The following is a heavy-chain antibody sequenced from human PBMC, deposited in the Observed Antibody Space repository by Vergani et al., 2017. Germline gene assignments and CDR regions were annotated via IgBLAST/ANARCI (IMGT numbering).Heavy chain of an antibody. V-gene: IGHV3-48*01. J-gene: IGHJ5*02. CDR2: ISGSSSTT. CDR3: ARARKFRFGVVWENWFDP. CDR1: GFTFSSYG. Sequence: EVQLVESGGGLVQTGGSLRISCAASGFTFSSYGMNWVRQAPGKGLEWVSYISGSSSTTHYADSVKGRFTISRDDAKNSLYLQMNSLRAEDTAVYYCARARKFRFGVVWENWFDPWGQGTLVTVSS. D-gene: IGHD3-3*01.